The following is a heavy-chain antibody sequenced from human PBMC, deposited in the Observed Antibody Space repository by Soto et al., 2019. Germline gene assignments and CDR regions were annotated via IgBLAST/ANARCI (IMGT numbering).Heavy chain of an antibody. V-gene: IGHV1-69*02. Sequence: QVQLVQSGAEVKKPGSSVKVSCKASGDTFNFYTINWVRQAPGLGLEWMGRFNPILSFSNSALKFQGRVTLTEDKSTSTAYMVLSSLSSEDTAIYYCATSFGSGSRAFDYWGQGALVTVSS. CDR2: FNPILSFS. J-gene: IGHJ4*02. CDR1: GDTFNFYT. D-gene: IGHD3-10*01. CDR3: ATSFGSGSRAFDY.